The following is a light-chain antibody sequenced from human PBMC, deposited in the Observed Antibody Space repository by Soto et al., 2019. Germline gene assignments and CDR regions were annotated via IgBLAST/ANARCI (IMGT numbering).Light chain of an antibody. CDR1: QSVTNNY. CDR3: QQYGSSPPYT. CDR2: GSS. V-gene: IGKV3-20*01. J-gene: IGKJ2*01. Sequence: EVVLTQSPGTPSLSPGERATLSCRASQSVTNNYFAWYQQKPGQAPRLLIFGSSDRATGTPDRFSGSGSGTDFTLPISRLEPEDSAVYYCQQYGSSPPYTFGQGTKLEIK.